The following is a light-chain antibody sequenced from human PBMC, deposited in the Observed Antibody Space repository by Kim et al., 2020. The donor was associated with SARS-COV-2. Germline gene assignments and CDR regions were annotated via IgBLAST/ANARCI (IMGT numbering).Light chain of an antibody. CDR3: QQYSNFPFT. J-gene: IGKJ3*01. CDR1: QSIGRW. CDR2: DAS. V-gene: IGKV1-5*01. Sequence: ASVGDRVTITCRASQSIGRWLAWYQQKPGKATKLLIYDASSLESGVPSRFSGSGSGTEFTLTVTSLLPDDFATYYCQQYSNFPFTFGPGTKVDIK.